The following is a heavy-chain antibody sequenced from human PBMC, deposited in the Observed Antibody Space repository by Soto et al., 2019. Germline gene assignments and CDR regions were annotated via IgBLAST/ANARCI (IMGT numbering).Heavy chain of an antibody. V-gene: IGHV1-2*02. Sequence: ASVKGSCKASGYTFTDYYMEWIRQAPGQGLEWMGWINLNSGDTNFAQQFQGRVTMTRDTSITTAYMDLTRLRSDDTAVYYCARARPPFNWFDRWGQGTLVTVSS. CDR2: INLNSGDT. D-gene: IGHD6-6*01. J-gene: IGHJ5*02. CDR3: ARARPPFNWFDR. CDR1: GYTFTDYY.